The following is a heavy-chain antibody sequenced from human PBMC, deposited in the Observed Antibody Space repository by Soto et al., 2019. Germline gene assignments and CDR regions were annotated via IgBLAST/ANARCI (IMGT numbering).Heavy chain of an antibody. Sequence: QVQLQQWGAGLLKPSETLSLTCAVYGGSFSGYYWSWIRQPPGKGLEWIVEINHSGSTNYNPSLKSRVTISVDTSKQQLSLELSSVTAADTAVYYCAIRRDLTPLLPYSGMDVLGQGTKVTVSS. D-gene: IGHD3-9*01. V-gene: IGHV4-34*01. CDR2: INHSGST. CDR3: AIRRDLTPLLPYSGMDV. CDR1: GGSFSGYY. J-gene: IGHJ6*02.